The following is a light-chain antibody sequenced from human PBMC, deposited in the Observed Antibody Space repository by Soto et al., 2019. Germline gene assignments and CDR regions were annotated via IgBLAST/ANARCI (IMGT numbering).Light chain of an antibody. CDR2: EAT. Sequence: QSALTQPASVSGSPGQSISISCTGTTSTVATYDLVSWYQQHPGKAPRLLIYEATKRHSGTSNRFSGSKSGNTASLTISGLQSEDEADYYCSSFAGSAAVYVMFGGGTKLTVL. J-gene: IGLJ3*02. CDR3: SSFAGSAAVYVM. CDR1: TSTVATYDL. V-gene: IGLV2-23*02.